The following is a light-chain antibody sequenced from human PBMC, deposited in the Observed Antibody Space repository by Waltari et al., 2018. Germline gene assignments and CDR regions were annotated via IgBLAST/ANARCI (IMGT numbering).Light chain of an antibody. CDR1: QSVSAN. V-gene: IGKV3-15*01. J-gene: IGKJ5*01. Sequence: IVLMQSTATLSVSPGERATRSCRASQSVSANLAWYQQKPGQAPRLLIYGASTRATGIPDRFIGSGSGTEFTLTINSLQSEDFAVYYCQQYNNWPPITFGQGTRLEIK. CDR3: QQYNNWPPIT. CDR2: GAS.